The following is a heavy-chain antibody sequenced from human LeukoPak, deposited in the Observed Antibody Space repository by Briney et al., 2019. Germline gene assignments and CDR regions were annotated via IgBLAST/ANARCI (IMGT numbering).Heavy chain of an antibody. V-gene: IGHV1-2*02. Sequence: ASVKVSCKASGYTFTGYYMHWVRQAPGQGLEWMGWINPNSGGTNYAQKFQGRVTMTRDTSISTVYMELSSLRSEDTAVYYCARAGYSYGWNWFDPWGQGTLVTVSS. D-gene: IGHD5-18*01. CDR2: INPNSGGT. J-gene: IGHJ5*02. CDR3: ARAGYSYGWNWFDP. CDR1: GYTFTGYY.